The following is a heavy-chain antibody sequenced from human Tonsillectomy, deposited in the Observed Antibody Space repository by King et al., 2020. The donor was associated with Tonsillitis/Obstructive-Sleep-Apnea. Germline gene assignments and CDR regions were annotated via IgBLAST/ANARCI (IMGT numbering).Heavy chain of an antibody. CDR1: GFTFSGYA. D-gene: IGHD2-21*01. Sequence: QLVQSGGGLVQPGGFLRLSCVASGFTFSGYAMNWVRQAPGKGLEWVSTIGGSGADSYYPDSVKGRFTISRDNSKNALYLQMNSLTAEDTAVYYCAKGIVGSHSFDIRGQGTMVTVSS. J-gene: IGHJ3*02. CDR3: AKGIVGSHSFDI. CDR2: IGGSGADS. V-gene: IGHV3-23*04.